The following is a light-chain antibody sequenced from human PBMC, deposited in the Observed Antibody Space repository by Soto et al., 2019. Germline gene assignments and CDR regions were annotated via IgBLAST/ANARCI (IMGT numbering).Light chain of an antibody. Sequence: EIVMTQSPATLSLSPGERATLSCRASQTINSNLAWYQQKPGQAPRLFIFRASSRATGIPARFSGSGSGTDFNLTISSLQSDDFGVYYCHQYNTWPPRFTFGPGTKVDIK. CDR1: QTINSN. V-gene: IGKV3-15*01. J-gene: IGKJ3*01. CDR2: RAS. CDR3: HQYNTWPPRFT.